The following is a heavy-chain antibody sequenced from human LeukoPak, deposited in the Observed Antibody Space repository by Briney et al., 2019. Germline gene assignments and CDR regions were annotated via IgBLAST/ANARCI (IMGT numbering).Heavy chain of an antibody. D-gene: IGHD2-21*02. CDR2: IRSKAYGGTT. CDR3: TRTIRLAYCGGDCYSPFDY. Sequence: GRSLRLSCTASGFIFGDYAISWFRQAPGKGLAGVGFIRSKAYGGTTEYAASVKGRFTISRDDSKSIAYLQMNSLKTEDTAVYYCTRTIRLAYCGGDCYSPFDYWGQGTLVTVSS. V-gene: IGHV3-49*03. CDR1: GFIFGDYA. J-gene: IGHJ4*02.